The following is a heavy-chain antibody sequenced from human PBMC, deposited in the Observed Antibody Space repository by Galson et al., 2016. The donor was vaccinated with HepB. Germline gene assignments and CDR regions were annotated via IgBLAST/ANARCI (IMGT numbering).Heavy chain of an antibody. CDR3: AGVGVPGAIDPWFDP. CDR1: GYPFTIST. D-gene: IGHD2-2*01. V-gene: IGHV1-3*01. Sequence: SVKVSCKASGYPFTISTIHWVRQAPGQRLEWMGWINAGNGNTKYSQKFQGRVTITRDTSARTAYMELSSLRSEDTAVYYCAGVGVPGAIDPWFDPWGQGTPVTVSS. J-gene: IGHJ5*02. CDR2: INAGNGNT.